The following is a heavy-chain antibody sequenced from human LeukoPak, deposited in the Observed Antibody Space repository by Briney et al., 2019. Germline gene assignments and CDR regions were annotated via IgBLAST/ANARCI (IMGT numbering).Heavy chain of an antibody. CDR1: SFTFSSYW. CDR2: INSDGSGT. Sequence: GGSLRLSCAASSFTFSSYWMHWVRQAPGKGLVWVSRINSDGSGTSYADSVKGRFTISRDNAKNTLYLQMNSLRAEDTAVYYCARGGSPPEALGDTFDIWGQGTMVTVSS. J-gene: IGHJ3*02. CDR3: ARGGSPPEALGDTFDI. D-gene: IGHD1-26*01. V-gene: IGHV3-74*01.